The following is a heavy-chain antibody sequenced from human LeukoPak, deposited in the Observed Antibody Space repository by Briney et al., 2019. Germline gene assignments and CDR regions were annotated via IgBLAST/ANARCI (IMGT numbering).Heavy chain of an antibody. D-gene: IGHD5-12*01. CDR1: GFTFSSYW. J-gene: IGHJ4*02. CDR2: IKQDGSEK. V-gene: IGHV3-7*01. CDR3: ARHVDKRYYFDY. Sequence: AGGSLRLSCVASGFTFSSYWMSWVRQAPGKGLEWVANIKQDGSEKYYVDSVKGRFTISRDNAKNSLYLQMNSLRAEDTAVYYCARHVDKRYYFDYWGQGTLVTVSS.